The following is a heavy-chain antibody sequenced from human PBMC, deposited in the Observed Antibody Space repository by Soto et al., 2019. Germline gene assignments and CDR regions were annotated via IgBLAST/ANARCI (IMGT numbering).Heavy chain of an antibody. Sequence: QVQLVESGGGVVQPGRSLRLSCAASGFTFSSYGMHWVRQAPGKGLEWVAVISYDGSNKYYADSVKGRFTISRDNSKNTLYLQLNSLRAEDTAVYYCAKDLGDYDPDYYYGMDVWGQGTTVTVSS. CDR3: AKDLGDYDPDYYYGMDV. J-gene: IGHJ6*02. V-gene: IGHV3-30*18. CDR1: GFTFSSYG. CDR2: ISYDGSNK. D-gene: IGHD3-3*01.